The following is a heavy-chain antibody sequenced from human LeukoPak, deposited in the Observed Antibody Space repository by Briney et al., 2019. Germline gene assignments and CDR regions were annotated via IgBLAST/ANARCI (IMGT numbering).Heavy chain of an antibody. Sequence: SVKLSCKASGGTFSSYAISWVRQAPGQGLEWMGGIIPIFGTANYAQKFQGRVTITADKSTSTAYMELSSLRSEDTAVYYCARGGVLRYFAWLHNWFDPWGQGTLVTVSS. J-gene: IGHJ5*02. CDR1: GGTFSSYA. D-gene: IGHD3-9*01. CDR2: IIPIFGTA. V-gene: IGHV1-69*06. CDR3: ARGGVLRYFAWLHNWFDP.